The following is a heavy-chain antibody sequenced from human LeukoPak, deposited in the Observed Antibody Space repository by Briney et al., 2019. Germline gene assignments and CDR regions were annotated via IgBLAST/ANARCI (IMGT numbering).Heavy chain of an antibody. CDR3: ARGDAFSGDH. Sequence: GGSLRLSCAVSGFSFTNFWMSWVRQAPGRGLEWVANIHPEGNEKYHVESVKGRFTVSRDNTKNLLFLQMNGLRVEDTAVYYCARGDAFSGDHWGQGTLVTVSS. CDR1: GFSFTNFW. J-gene: IGHJ4*02. V-gene: IGHV3-7*04. CDR2: IHPEGNEK.